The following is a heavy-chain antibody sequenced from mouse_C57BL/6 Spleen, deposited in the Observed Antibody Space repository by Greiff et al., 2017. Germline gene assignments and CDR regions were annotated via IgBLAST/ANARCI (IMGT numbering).Heavy chain of an antibody. D-gene: IGHD2-4*01. CDR3: ARDDYDGGFAY. CDR1: GYTFTDYY. CDR2: IYPGSGNT. J-gene: IGHJ3*01. Sequence: QVHLKQSGAELVRPGASVKLSCKASGYTFTDYYINWVKQRPGQGLEWIARIYPGSGNTYYNEKFKGKATLTAEKSSSTAYMQLSSLTSEDSAVYFCARDDYDGGFAYWGQGTLVTVSA. V-gene: IGHV1-76*01.